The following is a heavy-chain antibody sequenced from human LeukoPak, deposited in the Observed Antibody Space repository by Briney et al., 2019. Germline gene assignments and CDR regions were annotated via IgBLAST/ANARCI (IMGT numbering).Heavy chain of an antibody. CDR2: IYPGDSDT. J-gene: IGHJ6*02. D-gene: IGHD2-2*01. CDR1: GYSFTSYW. Sequence: GESLKISCKGSGYSFTSYWIGWVRQLPGKGLEWLGIIYPGDSDTRYSPSFQGQVTISADKSISTAYLQWSSLKASDTAMYYCARHSGYCSSTSCYYYYYYGMDVWGQGTTVTVCS. V-gene: IGHV5-51*01. CDR3: ARHSGYCSSTSCYYYYYYGMDV.